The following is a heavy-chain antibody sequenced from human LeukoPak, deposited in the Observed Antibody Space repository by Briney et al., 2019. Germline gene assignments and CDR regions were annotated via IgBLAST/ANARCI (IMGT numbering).Heavy chain of an antibody. D-gene: IGHD4-17*01. CDR1: GFTFSSYA. J-gene: IGHJ4*02. CDR2: ISYDGSNK. CDR3: ARARTVTTPPVIDY. V-gene: IGHV3-30-3*01. Sequence: GGSLRLSCAASGFTFSSYAMHWVRQAPGKGLEWVAVISYDGSNKYYADSVKGRFTISRDNSKNTLYLQMNSLRAEDTAVYYCARARTVTTPPVIDYWGQGTLVTVSS.